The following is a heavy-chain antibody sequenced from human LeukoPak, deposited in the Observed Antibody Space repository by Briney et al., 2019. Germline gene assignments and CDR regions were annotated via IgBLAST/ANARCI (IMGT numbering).Heavy chain of an antibody. CDR2: IYYSGST. CDR3: ARAFDY. J-gene: IGHJ4*02. V-gene: IGHV4-39*01. Sequence: SETLSLTCPVSGGSISSSSYYRGWIRQPPGKGLEWVGSIYYSGSTYYNPSPKSRVTISVDRSKNQFSLKLSSVTAADTAVYYCARAFDYWGQGTLVSVSS. CDR1: GGSISSSSYY.